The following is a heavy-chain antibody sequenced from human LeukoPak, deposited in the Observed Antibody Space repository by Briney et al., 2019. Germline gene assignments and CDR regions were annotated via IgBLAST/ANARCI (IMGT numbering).Heavy chain of an antibody. V-gene: IGHV1-69*13. CDR2: IIPIFGTA. Sequence: ASVKVSCKASGGTFSSYAISWVRQAPGQGLEWMGGIIPIFGTANYAQKFQGRVTITADESTSTAYMELSSLRSEDTAVYYCARDHCSSTSCYYLTDPPFAPWGQGTLVTVSS. J-gene: IGHJ5*02. CDR3: ARDHCSSTSCYYLTDPPFAP. CDR1: GGTFSSYA. D-gene: IGHD2-2*01.